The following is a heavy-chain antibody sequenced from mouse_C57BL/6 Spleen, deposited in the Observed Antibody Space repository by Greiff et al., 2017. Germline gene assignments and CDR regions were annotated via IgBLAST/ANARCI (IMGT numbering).Heavy chain of an antibody. CDR1: GFTFSSYA. D-gene: IGHD1-1*01. CDR2: ISSGGDYI. CDR3: TGLILRSYWYFDV. Sequence: EVKLVESGEGLVKPGGSLKLSCAASGFTFSSYAMSWVRQTPEKRLEWVAYISSGGDYIYYADTVKGRFTISRDNARNTLYLQMSSLKSEDTAMYYCTGLILRSYWYFDVWGTGTTVTVSS. V-gene: IGHV5-9-1*02. J-gene: IGHJ1*03.